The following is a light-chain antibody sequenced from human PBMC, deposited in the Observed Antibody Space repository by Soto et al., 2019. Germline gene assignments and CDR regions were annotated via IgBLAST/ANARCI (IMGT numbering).Light chain of an antibody. V-gene: IGLV2-14*01. Sequence: QPVLTHAASVYGAAGRAIHISCTGNRSEVGGYNYVSWYQQHPGKAPKLMIYDVSNRPSGVSNRFSGSKSGNTASLTISGLQAEDEADYYCSSYTSSSTLGVFGGGTKVTVL. J-gene: IGLJ3*02. CDR3: SSYTSSSTLGV. CDR2: DVS. CDR1: RSEVGGYNY.